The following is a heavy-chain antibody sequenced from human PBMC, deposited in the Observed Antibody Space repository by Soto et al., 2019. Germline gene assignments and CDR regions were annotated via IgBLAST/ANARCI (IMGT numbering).Heavy chain of an antibody. CDR2: IYSDGRT. V-gene: IGHV3-53*01. Sequence: EVQLVESGGGLIQPGGSLRLSCAASGFTVSSNYMSWVRQAPRKGLKWVSVIYSDGRTYYADSVKGRFTISRDNSKNTLFLQMNSLRVEDTAVYYCARTRLYDASGYYYYYYGMDVWGQGIMVTVSS. CDR3: ARTRLYDASGYYYYYYGMDV. J-gene: IGHJ6*02. CDR1: GFTVSSNY. D-gene: IGHD3-22*01.